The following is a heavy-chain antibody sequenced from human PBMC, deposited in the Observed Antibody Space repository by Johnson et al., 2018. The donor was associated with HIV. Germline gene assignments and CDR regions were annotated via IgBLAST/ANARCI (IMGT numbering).Heavy chain of an antibody. V-gene: IGHV3-66*01. CDR1: GLTVSTND. D-gene: IGHD3-16*01. CDR2: IYSGDST. J-gene: IGHJ3*02. Sequence: VQLVESGGGLVQPGGSLRLSCAASGLTVSTNDINWVRQAPGKGLEWVAIIYSGDSTYYADSLEGRFTISRDKSKNTGYLQMNSLRVEDTAVDYCAREGPGEGNARGGSGAFDIWGQGTMVTVSS. CDR3: AREGPGEGNARGGSGAFDI.